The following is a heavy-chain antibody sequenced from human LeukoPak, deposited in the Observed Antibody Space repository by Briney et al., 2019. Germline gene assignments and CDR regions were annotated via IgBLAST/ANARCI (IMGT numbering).Heavy chain of an antibody. J-gene: IGHJ4*02. Sequence: SETLSLTCTVSGYSVSSGYYWGWIRQPPGKGLEWIGSIYHSGSTYYNPSLKSRVTISVDTSKNQFSLKLSSVTAADTAVYYCARYPYYYGSGSPFDYWGQGTLVTVSS. V-gene: IGHV4-38-2*02. D-gene: IGHD3-10*01. CDR2: IYHSGST. CDR3: ARYPYYYGSGSPFDY. CDR1: GYSVSSGYY.